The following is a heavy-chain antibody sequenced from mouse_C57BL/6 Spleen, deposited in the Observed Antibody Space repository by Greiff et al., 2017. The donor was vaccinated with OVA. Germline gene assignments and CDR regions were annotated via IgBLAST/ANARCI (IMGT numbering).Heavy chain of an antibody. CDR1: GYTFTDYE. D-gene: IGHD1-1*01. CDR3: TRTYYYGSSSYYFDY. V-gene: IGHV1-15*01. CDR2: IDPETGGT. Sequence: QVQLQQSGAELVRPGASVTLSCKASGYTFTDYEMHWVKQTPVHGLEWIGAIDPETGGTAYNQKFKDKAILTADKSSSTAYMELRSLTSEDSAVYYCTRTYYYGSSSYYFDYWGQGTTLTVSS. J-gene: IGHJ2*01.